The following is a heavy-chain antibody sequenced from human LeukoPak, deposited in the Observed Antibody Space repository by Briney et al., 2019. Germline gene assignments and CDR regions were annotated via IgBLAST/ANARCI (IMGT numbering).Heavy chain of an antibody. V-gene: IGHV4-34*01. CDR1: GGSFSGYY. CDR2: INHSGST. Sequence: PSETLSLTCAVYGGSFSGYYWSWIRQPPGKGLEWIGEINHSGSTNYNPSLKSRVTISVDTSKNQFSLKLSSVTAADTAVYYCARGPPPVIAAAGSNWFDPWGQGTLVTVSS. J-gene: IGHJ5*02. CDR3: ARGPPPVIAAAGSNWFDP. D-gene: IGHD6-13*01.